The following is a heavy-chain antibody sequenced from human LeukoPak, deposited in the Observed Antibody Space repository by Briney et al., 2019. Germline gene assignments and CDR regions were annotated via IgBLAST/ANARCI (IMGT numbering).Heavy chain of an antibody. CDR3: ARDPAYGALDY. V-gene: IGHV3-7*01. J-gene: IGHJ4*02. CDR1: GFTFSGSW. CDR2: ISPDGNLK. D-gene: IGHD4-17*01. Sequence: PGGSLRLSCVASGFTFSGSWMTWVRQAPGRGVQWLGYISPDGNLKSYVDSVKGRFTISRDNARNSVYLQISSLRVEDTSVYYCARDPAYGALDYWGKGTLVAVSS.